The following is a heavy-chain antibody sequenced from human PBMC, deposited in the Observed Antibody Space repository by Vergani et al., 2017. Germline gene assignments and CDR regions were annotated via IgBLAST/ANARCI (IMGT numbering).Heavy chain of an antibody. D-gene: IGHD1-26*01. V-gene: IGHV3-23*01. CDR1: GFTFSTYA. Sequence: EVQLLESGGSLKQPGGSVRLSCAASGFTFSTYAMHWVRQAPGKGLEWVSALTGGGGSTYYADSYKGRFIISRDNSRDTLYLQMNSLRPEETATYYCVKDAGRYKKFFDSGGQGTRVTVSS. J-gene: IGHJ4*02. CDR2: LTGGGGST. CDR3: VKDAGRYKKFFDS.